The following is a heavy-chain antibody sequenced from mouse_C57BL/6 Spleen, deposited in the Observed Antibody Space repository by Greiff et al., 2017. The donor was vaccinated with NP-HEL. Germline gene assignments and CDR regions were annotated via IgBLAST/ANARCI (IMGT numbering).Heavy chain of an antibody. CDR2: ISNGGGST. J-gene: IGHJ4*01. D-gene: IGHD1-1*01. Sequence: EVQVVESGGGLVQPGGSLKLSCAASGFTFSDYYMYWVRQTPEKRLEWVAYISNGGGSTYYPDTVKGRFTISRDNAKNTLYLQMSRLKSEDTAMYYCARQNPAGSSYLYAMDYWGQGTSVTVSS. CDR1: GFTFSDYY. CDR3: ARQNPAGSSYLYAMDY. V-gene: IGHV5-12*01.